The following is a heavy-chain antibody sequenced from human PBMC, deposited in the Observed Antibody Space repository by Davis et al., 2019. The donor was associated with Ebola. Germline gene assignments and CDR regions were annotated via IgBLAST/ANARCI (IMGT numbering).Heavy chain of an antibody. J-gene: IGHJ5*02. CDR2: INPNSGGT. V-gene: IGHV1-2*02. Sequence: ASVKVSCKASGYTFTGYYIHWVRQAPGQGLEWMGWINPNSGGTNYAQKFQGRVTMTRDTSISPAYMELSRLRSDDTAVYYCARDRPAAIRSVNWFDPWGQGTLVTVSS. D-gene: IGHD2-2*02. CDR3: ARDRPAAIRSVNWFDP. CDR1: GYTFTGYY.